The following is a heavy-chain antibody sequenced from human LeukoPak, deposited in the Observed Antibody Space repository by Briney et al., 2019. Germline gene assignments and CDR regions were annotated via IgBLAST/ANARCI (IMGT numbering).Heavy chain of an antibody. CDR3: ARQFVGYSFFDY. Sequence: SETLALTCTVSGGSISSSSYYWGWIRQPPGKGLEWIGSIYYSGSTYYNPSLKSRVAISVDTSKNQFSLKLSSVTAADTAVYYCARQFVGYSFFDYWGQGTLVTVSS. CDR2: IYYSGST. D-gene: IGHD5-18*01. V-gene: IGHV4-39*01. CDR1: GGSISSSSYY. J-gene: IGHJ4*02.